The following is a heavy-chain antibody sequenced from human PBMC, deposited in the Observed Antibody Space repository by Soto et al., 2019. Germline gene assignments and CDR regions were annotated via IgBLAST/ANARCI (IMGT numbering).Heavy chain of an antibody. D-gene: IGHD6-13*01. Sequence: SLRLSCAASGFTFSSYSMNWVRQAPGKGLEWVSSISSSSSYIYYADSVKGRFTISRDNAKNSLYLQMNSLRAEDTAVYYCARVSSSWYNWFDPWGQGTLVTVSS. V-gene: IGHV3-21*01. CDR2: ISSSSSYI. CDR1: GFTFSSYS. CDR3: ARVSSSWYNWFDP. J-gene: IGHJ5*02.